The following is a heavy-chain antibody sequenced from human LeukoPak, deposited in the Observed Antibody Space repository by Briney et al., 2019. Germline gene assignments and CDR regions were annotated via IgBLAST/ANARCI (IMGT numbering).Heavy chain of an antibody. CDR3: AKDDAWIRFGE. Sequence: PGGSLRLSCAASGFTFRKHGMNWVRLAPGKGLEWVSGISPSGDITYYADSVKGRFTISRDNSKNTLYLEVISLTAEDTAVYYCAKDDAWIRFGEWSQGTLVTVSS. CDR1: GFTFRKHG. V-gene: IGHV3-23*01. D-gene: IGHD3-10*01. CDR2: ISPSGDIT. J-gene: IGHJ4*02.